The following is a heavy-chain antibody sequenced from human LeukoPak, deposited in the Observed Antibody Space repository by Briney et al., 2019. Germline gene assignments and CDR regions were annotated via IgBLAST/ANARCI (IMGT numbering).Heavy chain of an antibody. CDR3: AKDIGVRKYYYYYYMDV. V-gene: IGHV3-9*01. CDR2: IIWSGGAI. CDR1: GFTFEDHA. J-gene: IGHJ6*03. Sequence: GGSLRLACAAAGFTFEDHAVHWVRHAAGKGLEWVSGIIWSGGAIVYADSVKGRFNISRDNAKNPLFLHMNSLRPEGTAVYYCAKDIGVRKYYYYYYMDVWGKGTTVTVSS. D-gene: IGHD3-3*01.